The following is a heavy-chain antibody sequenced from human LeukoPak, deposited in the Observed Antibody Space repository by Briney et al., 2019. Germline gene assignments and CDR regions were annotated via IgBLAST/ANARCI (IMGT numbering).Heavy chain of an antibody. CDR3: ARSHLSDYGDYKVYYGMDV. J-gene: IGHJ6*02. D-gene: IGHD4-17*01. CDR1: GGSVSSTSYY. CDR2: VYYTENT. V-gene: IGHV4-39*01. Sequence: SETLSLTCSVSGGSVSSTSYYWAWIRRHPGKGLEWFGSVYYTENTHYNPSLKSRVTISVDTSKNQFSLKLSSVTAADTAVYYCARSHLSDYGDYKVYYGMDVWGQGTTVTVSS.